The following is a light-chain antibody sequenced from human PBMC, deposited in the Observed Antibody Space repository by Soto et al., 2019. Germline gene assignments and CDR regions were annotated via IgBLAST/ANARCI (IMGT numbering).Light chain of an antibody. CDR1: QSVSSN. Sequence: EIVMTQSPATLSVSPGERATLSCRASQSVSSNLAWYQQKRGQAPRLLIYDASNRATGIPARFSGSGSGTDFTLTISSLGPEDFAVYYCQQRSNWPRTFGQGTKVDIK. CDR3: QQRSNWPRT. J-gene: IGKJ1*01. V-gene: IGKV3-11*01. CDR2: DAS.